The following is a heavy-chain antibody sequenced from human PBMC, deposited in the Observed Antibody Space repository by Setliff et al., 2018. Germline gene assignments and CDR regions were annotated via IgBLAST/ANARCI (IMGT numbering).Heavy chain of an antibody. CDR3: ARSSYSGSYLNV. J-gene: IGHJ6*02. V-gene: IGHV4-59*10. CDR1: GGSFSGYY. D-gene: IGHD1-26*01. Sequence: SETLSLTCAVYGGSFSGYYWSWIRQPAGKGLEWIGSIYYSGSTYYNPSLKSRVTISVDKSKNQFSLKLSSVTAADTAVYYCARSSYSGSYLNVWGQGTTVTVSS. CDR2: IYYSGST.